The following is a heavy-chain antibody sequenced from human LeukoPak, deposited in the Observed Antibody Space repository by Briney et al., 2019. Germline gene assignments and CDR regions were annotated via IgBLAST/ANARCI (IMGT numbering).Heavy chain of an antibody. CDR1: GYTLTMYY. V-gene: IGHV1-46*01. J-gene: IGHJ4*01. D-gene: IGHD4-17*01. CDR2: INPSGETT. CDR3: ARGGDYGDYFEY. Sequence: ASVKVSCKGSGYTLTMYYMHWVRQAPGQGLEWMGIINPSGETTAYAQRFQGRVTMTSDTSTNTLYMELSSLRSEDTSVYYCARGGDYGDYFEYWGQGTLVTVSS.